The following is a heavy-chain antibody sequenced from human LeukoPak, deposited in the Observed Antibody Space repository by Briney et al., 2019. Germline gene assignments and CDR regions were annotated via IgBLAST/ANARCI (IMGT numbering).Heavy chain of an antibody. J-gene: IGHJ4*02. D-gene: IGHD5-24*01. CDR2: VTPSDGA. CDR3: ARDRYGDGFAHFDY. V-gene: IGHV1-2*02. CDR1: GYTFTAYA. Sequence: ASVQVSCKSSGYTFTAYAIHWVRQAPGQRLEWMGWVTPSDGANYAQKFQARVTMTRDTSMSTAYMDLNRLTSDDTAVYFCARDRYGDGFAHFDYWGQGTLVTVSS.